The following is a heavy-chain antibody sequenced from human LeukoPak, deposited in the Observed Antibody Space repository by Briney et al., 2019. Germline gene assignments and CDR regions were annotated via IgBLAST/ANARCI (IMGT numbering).Heavy chain of an antibody. CDR2: ITPVIDTA. CDR1: GGTFLTHT. V-gene: IGHV1-69*08. D-gene: IGHD3-10*01. CDR3: ARVNLRGSNYNWFDP. Sequence: ASVKVSCKTSGGTFLTHTFSWVRQAPGQGLEWMGKITPVIDTANYAQTFQGRVSIYADKSTTTVYMDLSGLRPDDTAVYYCARVNLRGSNYNWFDPWGQGTRVTVSS. J-gene: IGHJ5*02.